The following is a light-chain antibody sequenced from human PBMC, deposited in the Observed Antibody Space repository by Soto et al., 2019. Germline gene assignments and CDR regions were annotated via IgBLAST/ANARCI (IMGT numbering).Light chain of an antibody. V-gene: IGKV3-20*01. Sequence: EIVFTQSPGTLSLSPGERATLSCRASQSVSSSYLAWYQQKPGQAPRLLIYGASSRATGIPDRFSGSGSGTDFTLTISRXEPEDFAVYYCQQYGSSPETFGQGTKVDIK. J-gene: IGKJ1*01. CDR2: GAS. CDR3: QQYGSSPET. CDR1: QSVSSSY.